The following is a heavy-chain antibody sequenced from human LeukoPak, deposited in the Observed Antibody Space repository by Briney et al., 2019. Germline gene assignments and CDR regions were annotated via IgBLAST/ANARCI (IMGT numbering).Heavy chain of an antibody. Sequence: SETLSLTCAVYGGSFSGYYWSWVRQPPEKGLEWIGEINHSGSTNYNPSLKSRVTILVDTSKNQFSLELTSVTAADTAVYYCARRRYDASGYYPSRGRYFDYWGQGTLVTVSS. J-gene: IGHJ4*02. CDR2: INHSGST. CDR1: GGSFSGYY. CDR3: ARRRYDASGYYPSRGRYFDY. V-gene: IGHV4-34*01. D-gene: IGHD3-22*01.